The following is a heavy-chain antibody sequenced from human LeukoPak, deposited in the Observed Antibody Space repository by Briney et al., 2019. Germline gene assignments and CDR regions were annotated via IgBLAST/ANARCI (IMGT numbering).Heavy chain of an antibody. CDR3: ARSGGCSSTSCYSRLDAFDI. V-gene: IGHV3-53*01. Sequence: GGSLRLSCAAPGFTVSSNYMSWVRQAPGKGLEWVSVIYSGGSTYYADSVKGRFTISRDNSKNTLYLQMNSLRAEDTAVYYCARSGGCSSTSCYSRLDAFDIWGQGTMVTVSS. J-gene: IGHJ3*02. CDR1: GFTVSSNY. CDR2: IYSGGST. D-gene: IGHD2-2*02.